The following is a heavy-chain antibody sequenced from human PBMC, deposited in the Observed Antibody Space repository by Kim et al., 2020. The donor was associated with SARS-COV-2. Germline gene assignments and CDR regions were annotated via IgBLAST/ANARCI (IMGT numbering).Heavy chain of an antibody. V-gene: IGHV3-74*01. CDR3: ARELKVDPASPRQYDALDV. Sequence: GSLRLSCAASGFTFSSYWMHWVRQSPGKGLVWVSRIKSDGSSTNYADSVKGRFIISRDNAKNTLFLQMNSLGGEDTAVYYCARELKVDPASPRQYDALDVWGQGTMVTVAS. D-gene: IGHD4-4*01. CDR1: GFTFSSYW. J-gene: IGHJ3*01. CDR2: IKSDGSST.